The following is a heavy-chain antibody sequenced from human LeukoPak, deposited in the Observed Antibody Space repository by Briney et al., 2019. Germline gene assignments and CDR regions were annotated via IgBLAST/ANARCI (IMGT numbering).Heavy chain of an antibody. D-gene: IGHD4-17*01. V-gene: IGHV3-49*04. Sequence: GRSLRLSCRASGLTFGDYAMSWVRQAPGKGLEWVGFIRSKLHAGTTEYAASVKGRFSISRDDSESIAYLQMNSLKTEDTAVYYCTGGDYRGGYYYYYMDVWGKGTTVAVSS. CDR1: GLTFGDYA. CDR2: IRSKLHAGTT. CDR3: TGGDYRGGYYYYYMDV. J-gene: IGHJ6*03.